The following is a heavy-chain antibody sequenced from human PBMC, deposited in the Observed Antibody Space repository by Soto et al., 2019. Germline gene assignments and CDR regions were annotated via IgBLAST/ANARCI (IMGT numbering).Heavy chain of an antibody. CDR3: AKDVKWGGMTTIHYFDS. CDR2: IWYDGSNK. J-gene: IGHJ4*02. D-gene: IGHD2-21*02. Sequence: PGGSLRLSCAASGFTFSSYGMHWVRQAPGKGLEWVAVIWYDGSNKYYADSVKGRFTISRDNAKNSLFLQMNSLRPEDTALYYCAKDVKWGGMTTIHYFDSWGQGTQVTVSS. CDR1: GFTFSSYG. V-gene: IGHV3-33*03.